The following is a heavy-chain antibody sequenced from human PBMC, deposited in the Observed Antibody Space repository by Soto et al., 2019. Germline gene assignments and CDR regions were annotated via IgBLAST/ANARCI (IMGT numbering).Heavy chain of an antibody. Sequence: PGYSLKISCTVSGYSFTSYCNGWVSQMPGKGLEWMWIIYPGDSDTRYSPSFQGQVTISADKSISNAYLQWSSLKASDTAMYYCATKYSSSDFYSVYWGQGTLVNVSS. D-gene: IGHD6-6*01. J-gene: IGHJ4*02. CDR1: GYSFTSYC. CDR3: ATKYSSSDFYSVY. CDR2: IYPGDSDT. V-gene: IGHV5-51*01.